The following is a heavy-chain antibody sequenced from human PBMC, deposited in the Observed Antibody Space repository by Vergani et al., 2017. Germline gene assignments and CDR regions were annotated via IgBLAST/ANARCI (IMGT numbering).Heavy chain of an antibody. V-gene: IGHV3-53*04. CDR3: ARDRVDIVATTTYYYYYYGMDV. J-gene: IGHJ6*02. Sequence: VQLVESGGGVVQRGGSLRLSCAASGFTVSSNYMSWVRQAPGKGLEWVSVIYSGGSTYYADSVKGRFTISRHNSKNTLYLQMNSLRAEDTAVYYCARDRVDIVATTTYYYYYYGMDVWGQGTTVTVSS. CDR1: GFTVSSNY. CDR2: IYSGGST. D-gene: IGHD5-12*01.